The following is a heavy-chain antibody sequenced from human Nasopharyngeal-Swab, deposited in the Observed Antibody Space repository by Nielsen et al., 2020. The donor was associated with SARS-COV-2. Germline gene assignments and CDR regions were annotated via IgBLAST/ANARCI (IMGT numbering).Heavy chain of an antibody. V-gene: IGHV1-2*04. CDR1: GYTFTGYY. D-gene: IGHD6-19*01. J-gene: IGHJ5*02. CDR2: INPNSGGT. CDR3: ARQPSSGWYENWFDP. Sequence: ASVKVSCKASGYTFTGYYMHWVRQAPGQGLEWMGWINPNSGGTNYAQKFQGWVTMTRDTSISKAYMELSRLRSDDTAVYYCARQPSSGWYENWFDPWGQGTLVTVSS.